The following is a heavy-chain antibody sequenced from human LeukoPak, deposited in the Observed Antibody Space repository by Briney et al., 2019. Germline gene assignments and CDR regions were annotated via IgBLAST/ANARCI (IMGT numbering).Heavy chain of an antibody. J-gene: IGHJ4*02. CDR3: ARAKVDTIFGMIDY. V-gene: IGHV3-30-3*01. CDR2: ISYDGSNK. CDR1: GFTFSSYA. Sequence: PGGSLRLSCAASGFTFSSYAMHWVRQAPGKGLEWVAVISYDGSNKYYADSVKGRFTISRDNSKNTLYLQMNSLRAEDTAVYYCARAKVDTIFGMIDYWGQGTLVTVSS. D-gene: IGHD3-3*01.